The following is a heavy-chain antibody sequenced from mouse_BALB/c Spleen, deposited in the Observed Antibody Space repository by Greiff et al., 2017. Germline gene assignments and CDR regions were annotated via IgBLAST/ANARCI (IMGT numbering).Heavy chain of an antibody. Sequence: VMLVESGGGLVQPGGSLKLSCAASGFTFSSYGMSWVRQTPDKRLELVATINSNGGSTYYPDSVKGRFTISRDNAKNTLYLQMSSLKSEDTAMYYCARDEGNYVLDYWGQGTTLTVSS. J-gene: IGHJ2*01. CDR2: INSNGGST. D-gene: IGHD2-1*01. V-gene: IGHV5-6-3*01. CDR1: GFTFSSYG. CDR3: ARDEGNYVLDY.